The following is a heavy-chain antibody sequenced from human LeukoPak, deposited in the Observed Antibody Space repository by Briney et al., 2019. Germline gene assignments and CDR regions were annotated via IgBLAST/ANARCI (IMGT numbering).Heavy chain of an antibody. D-gene: IGHD6-13*01. CDR3: ARGHASTWYPDF. V-gene: IGHV4-59*08. CDR2: IYYSGST. J-gene: IGHJ4*02. Sequence: WVGYIYYSGSTRYNPSLNSRVTISLDTSKNQFSLNLSSVTAADTAVYYCARGHASTWYPDFWGQGILVTVSS.